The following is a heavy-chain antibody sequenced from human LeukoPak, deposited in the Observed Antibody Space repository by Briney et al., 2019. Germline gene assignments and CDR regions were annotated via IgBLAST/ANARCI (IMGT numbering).Heavy chain of an antibody. V-gene: IGHV3-23*01. J-gene: IGHJ5*02. D-gene: IGHD3-10*01. Sequence: GGSLRLSCAASGFSLSSYGMTWVRQAPGKGLEWVSTLSDSGGGTYYADSVKGRFTISRDNSRNTLYLQMHSLRVEDTAVYYCATDRPYITSWYGCSTPWGQGTLVTVSS. CDR3: ATDRPYITSWYGCSTP. CDR2: LSDSGGGT. CDR1: GFSLSSYG.